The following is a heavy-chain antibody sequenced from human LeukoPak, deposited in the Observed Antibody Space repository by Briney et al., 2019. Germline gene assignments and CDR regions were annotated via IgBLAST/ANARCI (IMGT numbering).Heavy chain of an antibody. J-gene: IGHJ5*02. Sequence: SVKVSCNASAYTFTDHGISWVRHAPRHWLEWMGWTSTFNGDTNYAQKFQGRVTIASETSTNTAHMELRSLRSDDTAVYYCARDLAFLPVPAANGWLDPWGQGTLVTVSS. CDR2: TSTFNGDT. CDR1: AYTFTDHG. D-gene: IGHD3-16*01. V-gene: IGHV1-18*01. CDR3: ARDLAFLPVPAANGWLDP.